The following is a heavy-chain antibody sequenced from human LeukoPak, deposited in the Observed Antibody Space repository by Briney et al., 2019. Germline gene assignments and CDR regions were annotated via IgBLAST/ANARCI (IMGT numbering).Heavy chain of an antibody. Sequence: PSETLSLTCTVSGGSTSSYYWSWIRQPPGKGLEWIGYIYTSGSTNYNPSLKSRVTISVDTSKNQFSLKLSSVTAADTAVYYCARLNMWDSSGYYVLDYWGQGTLVTVSS. D-gene: IGHD3-22*01. J-gene: IGHJ4*02. CDR1: GGSTSSYY. CDR2: IYTSGST. V-gene: IGHV4-4*09. CDR3: ARLNMWDSSGYYVLDY.